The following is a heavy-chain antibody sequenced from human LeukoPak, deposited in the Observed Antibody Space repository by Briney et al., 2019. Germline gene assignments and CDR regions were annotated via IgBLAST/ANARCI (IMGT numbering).Heavy chain of an antibody. CDR3: AREGYYDSSGYLDY. J-gene: IGHJ4*02. CDR1: GFTFDEYG. V-gene: IGHV3-20*04. CDR2: INWNGGST. D-gene: IGHD3-22*01. Sequence: GGSLRLSCAASGFTFDEYGMSWVRQAPGKGLEWVSGINWNGGSTGYADSVKGRFTISRDNAKNSLYLQMNSLRAEDTALYYCAREGYYDSSGYLDYWGQGTLVTVSS.